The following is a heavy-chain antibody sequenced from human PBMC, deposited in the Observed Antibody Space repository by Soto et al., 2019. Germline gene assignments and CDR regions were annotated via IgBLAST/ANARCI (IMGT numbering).Heavy chain of an antibody. D-gene: IGHD1-20*01. CDR3: AAPYNYVRDAFDI. V-gene: IGHV3-30-3*01. CDR2: ISYDGSNK. J-gene: IGHJ3*02. Sequence: GGSLRLSCAASGFTFSSYAMHWVRQAPGKGLEWVAVISYDGSNKYYADSVKGRFTISRDNSKNTLYLQMNSLRAEDTAVYYCAAPYNYVRDAFDIWGQGTMVTV. CDR1: GFTFSSYA.